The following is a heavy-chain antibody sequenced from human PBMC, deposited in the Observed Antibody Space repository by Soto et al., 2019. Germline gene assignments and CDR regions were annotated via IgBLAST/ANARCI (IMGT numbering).Heavy chain of an antibody. Sequence: SETLSLTCTVSGGSISSGDYYWSWVRQPPGKGLEWIGSIYYSGSTFYNPSLKSRLTISLDTSKNQFSLKLNSVTAADTAVYYCGRDLASFGVADGKIDPWGQGTLVTVSS. CDR2: IYYSGST. J-gene: IGHJ5*02. CDR1: GGSISSGDYY. CDR3: GRDLASFGVADGKIDP. V-gene: IGHV4-30-4*01. D-gene: IGHD3-3*01.